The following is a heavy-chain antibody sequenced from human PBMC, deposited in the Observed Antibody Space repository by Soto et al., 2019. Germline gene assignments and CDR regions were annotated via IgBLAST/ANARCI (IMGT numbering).Heavy chain of an antibody. J-gene: IGHJ4*02. D-gene: IGHD6-19*01. CDR1: GFTFSSYG. V-gene: IGHV3-30*18. CDR3: AKVKVAGQNYFDS. CDR2: ISYDGRNK. Sequence: PGGSLRLSCAASGFTFSSYGMHWVRQAPGKGLEWVAVISYDGRNKYYADSVKGRFTISRDNSKNTLYLQMNSLRAEDTAVYYCAKVKVAGQNYFDSWGQGTLVTVSS.